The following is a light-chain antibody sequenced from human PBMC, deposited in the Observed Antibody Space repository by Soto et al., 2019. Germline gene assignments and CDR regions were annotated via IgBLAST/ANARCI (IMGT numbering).Light chain of an antibody. CDR1: NSNIGNNY. CDR2: DND. V-gene: IGLV1-51*01. J-gene: IGLJ2*01. CDR3: GTWDSSLSAV. Sequence: QSVLTQPHSVSAAPGQKVTISCSGSNSNIGNNYVSWYQQLPGTAPKLLIYDNDVRPSGIPDRFSGSKSGTSATLDITGLQTGDEADYYCGTWDSSLSAVFGGGTKVTVL.